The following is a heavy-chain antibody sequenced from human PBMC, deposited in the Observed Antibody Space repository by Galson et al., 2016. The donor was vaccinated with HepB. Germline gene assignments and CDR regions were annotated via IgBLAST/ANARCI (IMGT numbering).Heavy chain of an antibody. D-gene: IGHD6-19*01. V-gene: IGHV3-7*05. CDR2: IKEDGSEK. J-gene: IGHJ4*02. CDR1: GFTFSSNW. Sequence: SLRLSCAGSGFTFSSNWMSWVRRAPGKGLEWVANIKEDGSEKYYVDSVKGRFTISRDNAKNSLFLQMNSLRAEDTGMYYCTTGSPGWGEVYDHWGQGTLVNVSS. CDR3: TTGSPGWGEVYDH.